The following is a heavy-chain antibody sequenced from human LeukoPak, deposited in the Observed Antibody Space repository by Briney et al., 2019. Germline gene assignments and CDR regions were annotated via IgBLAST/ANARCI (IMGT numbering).Heavy chain of an antibody. D-gene: IGHD4-17*01. V-gene: IGHV3-7*04. Sequence: PGGALSLSCAGSGYTFSGAWLTGVRQAPGRGLEWVANIKPDGSQKYYVDSVKGRFTVSRDNAKNSLYLQMNSLRADDTAVYYCARGHYGRDYWGQGTLVTVSS. J-gene: IGHJ4*02. CDR3: ARGHYGRDY. CDR1: GYTFSGAW. CDR2: IKPDGSQK.